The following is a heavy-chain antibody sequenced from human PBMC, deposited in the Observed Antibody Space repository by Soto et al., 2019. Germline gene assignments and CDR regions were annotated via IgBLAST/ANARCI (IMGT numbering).Heavy chain of an antibody. Sequence: QVQLVQSGAEVKKPGASVKVSCKASGYTFTSYGISWVRQAPGQGLEWMGWISVHNGNTIYAQRLQVRLTMTTDTSTSTAYMELRSLRSDDTAVYYCAREPLGYDYVWGSYRPSGNFDYWGQGTLVTVSS. J-gene: IGHJ4*02. CDR3: AREPLGYDYVWGSYRPSGNFDY. CDR2: ISVHNGNT. D-gene: IGHD3-16*02. CDR1: GYTFTSYG. V-gene: IGHV1-18*04.